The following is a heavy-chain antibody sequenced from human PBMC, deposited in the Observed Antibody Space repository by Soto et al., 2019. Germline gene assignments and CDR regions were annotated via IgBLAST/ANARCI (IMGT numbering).Heavy chain of an antibody. Sequence: EVQLLESGGGFIQPGGSLRLSCAASGFTFSSYVMRWFRQAPGKGLEWVSAIGPSGTNTYYADSVKGRFTISRDNSKNTLFLQMNSLRAEDTAVYYCAKATPYIDDYISVDYWGQGDLVTVSS. CDR1: GFTFSSYV. J-gene: IGHJ4*02. CDR3: AKATPYIDDYISVDY. D-gene: IGHD4-4*01. CDR2: IGPSGTNT. V-gene: IGHV3-23*01.